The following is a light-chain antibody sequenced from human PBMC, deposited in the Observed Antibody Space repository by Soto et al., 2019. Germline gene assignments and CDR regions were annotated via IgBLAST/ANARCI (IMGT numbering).Light chain of an antibody. V-gene: IGKV3-15*01. CDR1: QTISND. Sequence: EVVVTHSPATFSVSPGEGVTLSCRASQTISNDLAWYQQKPGQAPRLLIYGASTRATGVPARFSGGGSGTEFTLNISCLQAEDFAFYYCQQNNKWPPVTFGAGTQVDI. CDR3: QQNNKWPPVT. J-gene: IGKJ4*01. CDR2: GAS.